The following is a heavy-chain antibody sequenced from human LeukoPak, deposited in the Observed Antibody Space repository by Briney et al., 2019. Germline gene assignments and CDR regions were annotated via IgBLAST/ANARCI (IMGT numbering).Heavy chain of an antibody. CDR3: ARDSGSPIFDY. V-gene: IGHV3-23*01. D-gene: IGHD1-26*01. CDR2: ISGSGGST. Sequence: GGSLRLSCAASGFTFSSYAMSWVRQAPGKGLEWVSAISGSGGSTYYADSVKGRFTISRDNAKNSLYLQMNSLRAEDTAVYYCARDSGSPIFDYWGQGTLVTVSS. J-gene: IGHJ4*02. CDR1: GFTFSSYA.